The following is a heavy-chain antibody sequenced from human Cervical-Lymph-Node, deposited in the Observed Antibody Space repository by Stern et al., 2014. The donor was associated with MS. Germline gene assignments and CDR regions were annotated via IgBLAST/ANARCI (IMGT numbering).Heavy chain of an antibody. CDR2: INPSGDSA. J-gene: IGHJ4*02. D-gene: IGHD3/OR15-3a*01. CDR1: GYSFTSPY. CDR3: ASGTGSKRPTGNY. V-gene: IGHV1-46*01. Sequence: VQLLQSGAEVKKPGASVKVSCKASGYSFTSPYMHWVRQAPGQGLAWVGIINPSGDSASHAQQLPGRVTMTRDTSTSTVYMELSSLRSEDTAVYYCASGTGSKRPTGNYWGQGTLVTVSS.